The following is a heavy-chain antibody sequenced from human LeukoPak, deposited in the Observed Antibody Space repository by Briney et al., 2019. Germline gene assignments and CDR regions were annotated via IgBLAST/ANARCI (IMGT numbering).Heavy chain of an antibody. CDR3: AREAGYYYDSSGRRSDY. Sequence: PSETLSLTCTVSGGSISSGSYYWSWIRQPAGKGLEWIGRIYTSGSTNYNPSLKSRVTISVDTSKNQFSLKLSSVTAADTAVYYCAREAGYYYDSSGRRSDYWGREPWSPSPQ. J-gene: IGHJ4*02. V-gene: IGHV4-61*02. D-gene: IGHD3-22*01. CDR2: IYTSGST. CDR1: GGSISSGSYY.